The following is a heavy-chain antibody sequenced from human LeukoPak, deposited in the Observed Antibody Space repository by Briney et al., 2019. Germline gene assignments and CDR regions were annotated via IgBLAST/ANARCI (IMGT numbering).Heavy chain of an antibody. CDR2: INTDGSST. CDR1: GFTFSTYW. CDR3: AELGITMIGGV. J-gene: IGHJ6*04. Sequence: GGSLRLSCAASGFTFSTYWMHWVRQAPGKGLVWVSRINTDGSSTFYADSVKGRFTISRDNAKNTLYLQMNSLRAEDTAVYYCAELGITMIGGVWGKGTTVTISS. D-gene: IGHD3-10*02. V-gene: IGHV3-74*01.